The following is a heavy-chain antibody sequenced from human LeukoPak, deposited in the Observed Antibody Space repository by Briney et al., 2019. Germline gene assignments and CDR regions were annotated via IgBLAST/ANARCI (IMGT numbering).Heavy chain of an antibody. CDR3: ARDEKDGPLWY. D-gene: IGHD2-15*01. V-gene: IGHV3-48*01. CDR2: MSSSSRTI. CDR1: GFTFSTYS. J-gene: IGHJ4*02. Sequence: GGPLRLSCAASGFTFSTYSMNWVRQAPGKGLEWVSYMSSSSRTIQYADSVKGRFTISRDNAKNSLYLQMNSLRAEDTAIYYCARDEKDGPLWYWGQGILVFVSS.